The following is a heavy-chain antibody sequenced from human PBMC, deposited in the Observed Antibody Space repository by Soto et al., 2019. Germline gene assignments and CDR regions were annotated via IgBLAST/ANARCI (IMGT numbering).Heavy chain of an antibody. CDR2: INHSGNT. CDR1: GGSFSGCY. V-gene: IGHV4-34*01. J-gene: IGHJ4*02. Sequence: LSLTCSVYGGSFSGCYWTWIRQPPGKGLEWIGEINHSGNTNYNPSLKSRVTISLDMSKNQFSLKLRSVTAADTAVYYCARGFHSSALFSRYTKFDNWGQGTLVTVSS. CDR3: ARGFHSSALFSRYTKFDN. D-gene: IGHD6-6*01.